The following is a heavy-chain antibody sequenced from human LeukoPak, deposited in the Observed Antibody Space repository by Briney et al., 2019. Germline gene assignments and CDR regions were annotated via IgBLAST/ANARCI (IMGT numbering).Heavy chain of an antibody. Sequence: GASVKVSCKPSGYTFYDFYIHCVRQAPRQGPEWMGWIHPNSGGTNYAQKFQGTVTMTRDPTTSTPYMVLSSLTSDDTAVYYCARGGCSGGSCYSSWFDPWGQGTLVSVSS. V-gene: IGHV1-2*02. CDR1: GYTFYDFY. CDR2: IHPNSGGT. CDR3: ARGGCSGGSCYSSWFDP. D-gene: IGHD2-15*01. J-gene: IGHJ5*02.